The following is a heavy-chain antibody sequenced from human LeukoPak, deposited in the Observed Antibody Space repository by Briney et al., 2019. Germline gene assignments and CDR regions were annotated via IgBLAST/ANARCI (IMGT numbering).Heavy chain of an antibody. CDR3: AKVAYNSSSGHRYFDY. Sequence: GGSLRLSCAASGFTFSSYAMNWVRQAPGKGLEWVSIISADGGATYHADSVKGRFTFSRDNSKNTLYLQMNSLSAEDTAVYYCAKVAYNSSSGHRYFDYWGQGTLVTVSS. J-gene: IGHJ4*02. V-gene: IGHV3-23*01. CDR2: ISADGGAT. CDR1: GFTFSSYA. D-gene: IGHD6-6*01.